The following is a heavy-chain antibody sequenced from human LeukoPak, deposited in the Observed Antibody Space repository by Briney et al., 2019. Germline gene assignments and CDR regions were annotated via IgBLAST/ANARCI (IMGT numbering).Heavy chain of an antibody. CDR1: GGSISSSSYY. D-gene: IGHD3-10*01. CDR2: IYYSGST. V-gene: IGHV4-39*01. J-gene: IGHJ3*02. Sequence: PSETLSLTCTVSGGSISSSSYYWGWIRQPPGKGLEWIGSIYYSGSTYYNPSLKSRVTISVDTSKNQFSLKLSSVTAADTAVYYCARSGRQRMVRGVIGGAFDIWGQGTMVTVSS. CDR3: ARSGRQRMVRGVIGGAFDI.